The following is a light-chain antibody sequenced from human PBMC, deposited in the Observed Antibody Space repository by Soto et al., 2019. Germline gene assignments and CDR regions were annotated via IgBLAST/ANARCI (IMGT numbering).Light chain of an antibody. CDR2: EVR. Sequence: QSVLTQPASVSGSPGQSITISCTGTSDDVGGYNYVSWYQQHRGKAPKLMIYEVRNRPSGVSSRFSGSKSGNTASLTISGLQAEDEADYYCTSYTTTSTFVFGTGTKLTVL. J-gene: IGLJ1*01. CDR3: TSYTTTSTFV. V-gene: IGLV2-14*03. CDR1: SDDVGGYNY.